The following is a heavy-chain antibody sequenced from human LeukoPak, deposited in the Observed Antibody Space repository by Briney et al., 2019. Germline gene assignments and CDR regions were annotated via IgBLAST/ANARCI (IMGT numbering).Heavy chain of an antibody. CDR3: ARGAYYDSSGYHDVFDV. D-gene: IGHD3-22*01. Sequence: TSETLSLTCTVSGYSISSGYYWGWIRQPPGKGLERSGILYPSGGTFYNPSLKGRPTILVATSKNQFSLQLSSVTAADTAVYYSARGAYYDSSGYHDVFDVWGQGTLVTVSS. CDR1: GYSISSGYY. CDR2: LYPSGGT. J-gene: IGHJ3*01. V-gene: IGHV4-38-2*02.